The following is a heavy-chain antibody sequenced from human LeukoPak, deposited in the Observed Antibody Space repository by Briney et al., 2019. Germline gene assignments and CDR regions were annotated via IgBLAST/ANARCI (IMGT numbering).Heavy chain of an antibody. D-gene: IGHD1-26*01. Sequence: SETLSLTCTVSGGSISSYYWSWIRQPAGKGLEWIGLIYTSGSTNYNPSLKSRVTISVDTSKNQFSLKLSSVTAADTAVYYCARGAVGAIYYYYYGMDVWGQGTTVTVSS. CDR3: ARGAVGAIYYYYYGMDV. J-gene: IGHJ6*02. V-gene: IGHV4-4*07. CDR1: GGSISSYY. CDR2: IYTSGST.